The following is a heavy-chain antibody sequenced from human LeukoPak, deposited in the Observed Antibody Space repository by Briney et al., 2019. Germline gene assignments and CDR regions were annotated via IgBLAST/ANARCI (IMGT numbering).Heavy chain of an antibody. Sequence: QAGGSLRLSCAAAPFILVSYSMNWVRQAPGKGLEWLSYISSSGSIIDYADSVKGRFTISRDNGKNSLYLQMNSLRAEDTAVDYCAGARGYSYGYSDYWGQGTLVTVSS. CDR2: ISSSGSII. V-gene: IGHV3-48*01. D-gene: IGHD5-18*01. CDR3: AGARGYSYGYSDY. CDR1: PFILVSYS. J-gene: IGHJ4*02.